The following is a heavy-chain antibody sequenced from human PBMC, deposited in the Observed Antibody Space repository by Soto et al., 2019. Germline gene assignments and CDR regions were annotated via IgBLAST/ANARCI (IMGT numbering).Heavy chain of an antibody. D-gene: IGHD1-26*01. CDR2: IWYDGSNK. Sequence: GGSLRLSCAASGFTFSNYGMHWVRQAPGKGLEWVAVIWYDGSNKYYADSVKGRFTISRDNSKNTLYLQMNSLRAEDTALYYCARHIVGTTHFDYWGQGTLVTVSS. V-gene: IGHV3-33*01. CDR3: ARHIVGTTHFDY. CDR1: GFTFSNYG. J-gene: IGHJ4*02.